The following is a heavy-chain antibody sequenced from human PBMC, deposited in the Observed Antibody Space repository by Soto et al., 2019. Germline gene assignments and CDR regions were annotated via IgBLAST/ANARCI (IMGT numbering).Heavy chain of an antibody. CDR1: GFTFSNAW. J-gene: IGHJ4*02. Sequence: EVQLVESGGGLVKPGGSLRLSCAASGFTFSNAWMSWVRQAPGKGLEWVGRIKSKTDGGTTDYAAPVKGRFTISREDSKNTLYLQMNSLKTEDTAVYYCTTDEWYNWNYVPDYWGQGTLVTVSS. V-gene: IGHV3-15*01. CDR3: TTDEWYNWNYVPDY. CDR2: IKSKTDGGTT. D-gene: IGHD1-7*01.